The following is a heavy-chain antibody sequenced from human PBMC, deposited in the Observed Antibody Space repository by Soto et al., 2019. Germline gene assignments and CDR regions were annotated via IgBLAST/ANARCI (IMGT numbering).Heavy chain of an antibody. CDR3: VRDNNWSFDY. V-gene: IGHV3-74*01. CDR2: IGPDGSNI. Sequence: GGSLRLSXAASGFIFSSHWMHWVRQAPGKGLVGVSHIGPDGSNIWEADSVQGRFTISRDNARNRLYLQMNSLRDEHTAIYYCVRDNNWSFDYWGQGILVTVSS. J-gene: IGHJ4*02. D-gene: IGHD1-1*01. CDR1: GFIFSSHW.